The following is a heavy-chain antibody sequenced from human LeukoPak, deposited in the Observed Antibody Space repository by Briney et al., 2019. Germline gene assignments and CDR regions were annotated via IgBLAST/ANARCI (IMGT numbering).Heavy chain of an antibody. CDR1: GFTFNTYE. V-gene: IGHV3-7*01. CDR3: ARRRRGVIMEVLDY. CDR2: IKQDGSEK. Sequence: PGGSLRLSCAASGFTFNTYEMNWVRQAPGKGLEWVANIKQDGSEKYYVDSVKGRFTISRDNAKNSLYLQMNSLRAEDTAVYYCARRRRGVIMEVLDYWGQGTLVTVSS. D-gene: IGHD3-10*01. J-gene: IGHJ4*02.